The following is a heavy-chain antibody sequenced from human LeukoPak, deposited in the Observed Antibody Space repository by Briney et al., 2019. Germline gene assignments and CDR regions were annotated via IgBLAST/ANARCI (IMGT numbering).Heavy chain of an antibody. CDR3: AKLRAPPADYYDY. J-gene: IGHJ4*02. D-gene: IGHD6-6*01. Sequence: PGGSLRLSCAASGFIFPNYVMSWVRQAPGKGLEWVSAISGSGGNTYYADSVKGRFTISRDNSKNTLYLQMNSLRAEDTAVYYCAKLRAPPADYYDYWGQGALVTVSS. V-gene: IGHV3-23*01. CDR1: GFIFPNYV. CDR2: ISGSGGNT.